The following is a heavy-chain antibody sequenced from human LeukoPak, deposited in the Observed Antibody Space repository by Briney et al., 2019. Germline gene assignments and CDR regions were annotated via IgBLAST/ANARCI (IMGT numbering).Heavy chain of an antibody. V-gene: IGHV1-18*04. Sequence: ASVKVSCKAYGYTFTSYGISWVRQAPGQGLEWMGWISAYTGHTNYAQKLQGRVTLTTDTSTSTAYMELRSLTSDDTAMYYCARDHFSLVRGVGVDVWGKGTTVTVSS. CDR1: GYTFTSYG. J-gene: IGHJ6*04. CDR3: ARDHFSLVRGVGVDV. CDR2: ISAYTGHT. D-gene: IGHD3-10*01.